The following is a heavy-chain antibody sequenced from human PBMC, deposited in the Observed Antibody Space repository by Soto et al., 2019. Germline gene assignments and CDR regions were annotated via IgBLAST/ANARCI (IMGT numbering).Heavy chain of an antibody. D-gene: IGHD3-10*01. J-gene: IGHJ5*02. CDR2: IYHSGST. Sequence: SETLSLTCAVSGGSISSGGYSWSWIRQPPGKGLEWIGYIYHSGSTYYNPSLKSRVTISVDRSKNQFSLKLSSVTAADTAVYYCARAGGREYLSWFDPWGQGTLVTVSS. CDR1: GGSISSGGYS. CDR3: ARAGGREYLSWFDP. V-gene: IGHV4-30-2*01.